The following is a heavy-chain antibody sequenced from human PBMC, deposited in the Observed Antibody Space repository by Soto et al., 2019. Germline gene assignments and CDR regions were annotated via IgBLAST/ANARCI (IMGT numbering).Heavy chain of an antibody. V-gene: IGHV1-18*01. CDR3: ARTVEYDSIPYYYADF. J-gene: IGHJ4*01. Sequence: QVQLVQSGAEVMKPGASVKVSCKASGYTFNTYAITWVRQAPGQGLEWMGWISGYNGNTNYAQTLQGRGTMTTDTSTSTAYLELSSLRSDDTAVYYCARTVEYDSIPYYYADFWGQGTLVTVSS. CDR2: ISGYNGNT. D-gene: IGHD2-21*01. CDR1: GYTFNTYA.